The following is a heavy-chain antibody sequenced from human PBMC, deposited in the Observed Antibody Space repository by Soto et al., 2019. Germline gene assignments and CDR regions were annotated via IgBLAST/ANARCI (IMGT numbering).Heavy chain of an antibody. D-gene: IGHD1-26*01. CDR2: ISAYNGNT. J-gene: IGHJ6*02. V-gene: IGHV1-18*01. Sequence: ASVKVSCEASGYTFTSYGISWVRQAPGQGLEWMGWISAYNGNTNYAQKLQGRVTMTTDTSTSTAYMELRSLRSDDTAVYYCARRRVYSGTREYYYYYGMDVWGQGTTVTVSS. CDR1: GYTFTSYG. CDR3: ARRRVYSGTREYYYYYGMDV.